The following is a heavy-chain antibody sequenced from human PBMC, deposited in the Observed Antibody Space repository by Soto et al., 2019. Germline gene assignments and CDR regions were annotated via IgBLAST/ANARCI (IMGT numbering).Heavy chain of an antibody. V-gene: IGHV4-61*01. D-gene: IGHD7-27*01. CDR2: IYGSGNT. CDR3: AGDWGPYWFDP. CDR1: GTSLNSGTNY. J-gene: IGHJ5*02. Sequence: PSETLSITCTVSGTSLNSGTNYWTWFRQPPGKALEWIGYIYGSGNTKYNPSLKSRVTISQDTSKNQVSLKMNSVTATDTATYYCAGDWGPYWFDPWGQGILVTVSS.